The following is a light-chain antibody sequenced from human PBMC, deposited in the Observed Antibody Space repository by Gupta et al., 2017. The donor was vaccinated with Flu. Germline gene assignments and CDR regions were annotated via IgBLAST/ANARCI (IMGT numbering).Light chain of an antibody. CDR3: QQDGSTLFT. V-gene: IGKV3-20*01. J-gene: IGKJ4*01. CDR1: QSVRSSY. CDR2: GAS. Sequence: GTLSLAPGERATISCRASQSVRSSYLAWYQQKPGQAPRLLIYGASSRATGIPDRFSGSGSGTDFTLTISRLEPEDFAVYYCQQDGSTLFTFGRGTKVEIK.